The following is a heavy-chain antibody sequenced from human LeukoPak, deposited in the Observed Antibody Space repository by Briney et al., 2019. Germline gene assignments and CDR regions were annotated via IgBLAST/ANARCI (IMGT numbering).Heavy chain of an antibody. D-gene: IGHD6-19*01. V-gene: IGHV1-2*02. CDR2: INPNSGGT. CDR1: GYTFTGYY. J-gene: IGHJ3*02. Sequence: ASVKVSCKASGYTFTGYYMHWVRQAPGQGLEWMGWINPNSGGTNYAQRFQGRVTMTRDTSISTAYMELSRLRSDDTAVYYCATDLSSSGWYGSAFDIWGQGTMVTVSS. CDR3: ATDLSSSGWYGSAFDI.